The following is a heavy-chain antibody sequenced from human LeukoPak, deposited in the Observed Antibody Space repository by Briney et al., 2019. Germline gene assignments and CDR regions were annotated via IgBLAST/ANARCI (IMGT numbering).Heavy chain of an antibody. J-gene: IGHJ4*02. CDR2: INPSGGSA. Sequence: GASVKVSCKASGYTLTSHYMHWVRQAAGQGLEWMGRINPSGGSASYAQKFQGRVTMTRNTSTSTVFMELSSLTLDDTAVYYCARFTGVGIDYWGQGTRVTVSS. CDR3: ARFTGVGIDY. CDR1: GYTLTSHY. V-gene: IGHV1-46*01. D-gene: IGHD2-8*02.